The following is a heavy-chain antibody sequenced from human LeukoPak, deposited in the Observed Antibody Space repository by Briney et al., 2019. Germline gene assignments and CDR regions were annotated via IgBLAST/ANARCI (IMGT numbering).Heavy chain of an antibody. CDR3: ARIQSRIIAARPGNPAFDY. D-gene: IGHD6-6*01. V-gene: IGHV3-21*01. CDR1: GFTFSSYS. J-gene: IGHJ4*02. Sequence: GGSLRLSCAASGFTFSSYSMNWVRQAPGKGLEWVSSISSSGSYIFHADSVKGRFTISRDNAKNSLYLQMNSLRAEDTAVYYCARIQSRIIAARPGNPAFDYWGRGTLVTVSS. CDR2: ISSSGSYI.